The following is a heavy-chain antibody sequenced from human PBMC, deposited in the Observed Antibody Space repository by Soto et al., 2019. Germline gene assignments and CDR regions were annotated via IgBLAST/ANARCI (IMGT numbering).Heavy chain of an antibody. D-gene: IGHD2-2*01. J-gene: IGHJ5*02. CDR1: GGTFSSYT. CDR3: ARGGGNSVVVPAAPGWFDP. V-gene: IGHV1-69*02. Sequence: QVQLVQSGAEVKKPGSSVKVSCKASGGTFSSYTISWVRQAPGQGLEWMGRIIPILGIANYAQKFQGRVTITADKSTSTAYMELSSLRSEDTAVYYCARGGGNSVVVPAAPGWFDPWGQGTLVTVSS. CDR2: IIPILGIA.